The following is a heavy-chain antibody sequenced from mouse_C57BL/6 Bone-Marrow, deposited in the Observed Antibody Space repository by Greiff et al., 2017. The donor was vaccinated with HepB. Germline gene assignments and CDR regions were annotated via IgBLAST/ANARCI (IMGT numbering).Heavy chain of an antibody. J-gene: IGHJ4*01. CDR2: IYPGSGST. CDR3: ARYYYGSRYYAMDY. D-gene: IGHD1-1*01. CDR1: GYTFTSYW. Sequence: QVQLQQPGAELVKPGASVKMSCKASGYTFTSYWITWVKQRPGQGLEWIGDIYPGSGSTNYNEKFKSKATLTVDTSSSTAYMQLSSLTSEDSAVYYCARYYYGSRYYAMDYWGQGTSVTVSS. V-gene: IGHV1-55*01.